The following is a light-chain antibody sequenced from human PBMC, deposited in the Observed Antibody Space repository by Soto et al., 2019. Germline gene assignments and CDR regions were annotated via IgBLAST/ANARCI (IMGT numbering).Light chain of an antibody. J-gene: IGLJ1*01. CDR2: EVS. Sequence: QSALTQPASVSGSPGQSITISCTETSSDVGSYNLVSWYQQHPGKAPKLMIYEVSKRPSGVSNRFSGSKSGNTASLTISGLQAEDEADYYCSSYAGSSTYVFGTGTKVTVL. V-gene: IGLV2-23*02. CDR3: SSYAGSSTYV. CDR1: SSDVGSYNL.